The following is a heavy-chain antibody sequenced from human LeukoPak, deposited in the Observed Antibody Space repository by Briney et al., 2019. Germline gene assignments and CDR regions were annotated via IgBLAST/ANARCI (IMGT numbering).Heavy chain of an antibody. V-gene: IGHV4-34*01. CDR3: ARDGSSGWYGNWFDP. Sequence: SETLSLTCAVYGGSFSGYYWSWIRQPPGKGLEWIGEINHSGSTNYNPSLKSRVTISVDTSKNQFSLKLSSVTAADTAVYYCARDGSSGWYGNWFDPWGQGTLVTVSS. CDR2: INHSGST. J-gene: IGHJ5*02. CDR1: GGSFSGYY. D-gene: IGHD6-19*01.